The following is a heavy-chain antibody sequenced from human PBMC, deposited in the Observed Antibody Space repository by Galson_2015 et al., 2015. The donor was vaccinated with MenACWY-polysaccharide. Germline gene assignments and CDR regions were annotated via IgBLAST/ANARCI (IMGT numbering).Heavy chain of an antibody. CDR2: INADGGAT. J-gene: IGHJ5*02. V-gene: IGHV3-74*01. CDR1: GFTFSIYW. Sequence: SLRLSCAASGFTFSIYWMHWVRHAPGKGLVWVSRINADGGATGYADSVRGRFTISRDNAKNTLYLEMNSLRAEDTAVYYCTKEGTKYCSASSCNVNWFDPWGQGTLVTASS. D-gene: IGHD2-15*01. CDR3: TKEGTKYCSASSCNVNWFDP.